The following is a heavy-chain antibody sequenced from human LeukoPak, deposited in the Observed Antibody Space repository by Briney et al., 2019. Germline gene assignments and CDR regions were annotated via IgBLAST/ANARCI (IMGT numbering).Heavy chain of an antibody. CDR3: ARGRFAVTTGWFDP. Sequence: PSEALSLTCTVSGGSISSSSYYWGWIRQPPGKGLEWIGSIYYSGSTYYNPSLKSRVTISVDTSKNQFSLKLSSVTAADTAVYYCARGRFAVTTGWFDPWGQGTLVTVSS. D-gene: IGHD4-17*01. J-gene: IGHJ5*02. CDR2: IYYSGST. CDR1: GGSISSSSYY. V-gene: IGHV4-39*07.